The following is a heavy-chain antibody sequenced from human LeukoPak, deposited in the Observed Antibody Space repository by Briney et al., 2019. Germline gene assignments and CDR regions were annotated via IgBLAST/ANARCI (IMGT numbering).Heavy chain of an antibody. J-gene: IGHJ4*02. CDR2: INAGNGNT. V-gene: IGHV1-3*01. Sequence: ASVKVSCKASGYTFTSYAMHWVRQAPGQRLEWMGWINAGNGNTKYSQKFQGRVTITRDTSARTAYMELSSLRSEDTAVYYCARNGVASGWPDYFDYWGQGTLVTVSS. CDR1: GYTFTSYA. D-gene: IGHD6-19*01. CDR3: ARNGVASGWPDYFDY.